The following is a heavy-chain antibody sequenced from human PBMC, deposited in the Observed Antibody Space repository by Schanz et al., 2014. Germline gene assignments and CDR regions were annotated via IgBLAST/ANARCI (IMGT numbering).Heavy chain of an antibody. V-gene: IGHV3-23*01. CDR3: AKEQGSYGSGSYSYFDY. CDR1: GFTFFGSFA. J-gene: IGHJ4*02. Sequence: EVQLLESGGGLVQPGGSLRLSCVASGFTFFGSFAMSWVRQAPGKGLEWVSGMSGSGSTADYADSVKGRFTISRDNSRKTLYLQMNSLRADDTAVYYCAKEQGSYGSGSYSYFDYWGQGTLATVSS. CDR2: MSGSGSTA. D-gene: IGHD3-10*01.